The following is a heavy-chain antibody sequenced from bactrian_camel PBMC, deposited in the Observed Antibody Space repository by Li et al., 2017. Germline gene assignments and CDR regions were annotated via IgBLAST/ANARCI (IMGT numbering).Heavy chain of an antibody. Sequence: HVQLVESGGGLVQPGGSLRLSCTSSGIFFNNFKCMGWFRQIPGKEREGVAVIDSNLGTSYKESEEGRVTISKDNAENTFYLQMDNLKPDDTATYYCAANAPSLMTASQCLETGGSDFAHWGQGTQVTVS. CDR1: GIFFNNFKC. V-gene: IGHV3S53*01. CDR2: IDSNLGT. J-gene: IGHJ6*01. CDR3: AANAPSLMTASQCLETGGSDFAH. D-gene: IGHD3*01.